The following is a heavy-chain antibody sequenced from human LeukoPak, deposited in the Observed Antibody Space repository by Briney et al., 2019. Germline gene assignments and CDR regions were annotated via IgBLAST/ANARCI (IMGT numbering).Heavy chain of an antibody. CDR1: GYTFTDYG. D-gene: IGHD3-10*01. J-gene: IGHJ6*02. CDR2: INAGNGNT. Sequence: ASVKVSCKASGYTFTDYGMHWVRQAPGQRLEWMGWINAGNGNTKYSQKFQGRVTITRDTSASTAYMELSSLRSEDTAVYYCARDQDFGLLWFGESYGMDVWGQGTTVTVSS. CDR3: ARDQDFGLLWFGESYGMDV. V-gene: IGHV1-3*01.